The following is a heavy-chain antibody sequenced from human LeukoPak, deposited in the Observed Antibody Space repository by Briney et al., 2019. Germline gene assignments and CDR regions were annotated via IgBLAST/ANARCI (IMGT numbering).Heavy chain of an antibody. CDR1: GGSISSYY. D-gene: IGHD6-19*01. J-gene: IGHJ4*02. CDR3: ARAYSSGWYWVY. CDR2: IYYSGST. V-gene: IGHV4-59*08. Sequence: SETLSLTCTVSGGSISSYYWSWIRQPPGKGLEWIGYIYYSGSTNYNPSLKSRVTISVDTSKNQFSLKLSSVTAADTAVYYCARAYSSGWYWVYWGQGTLVTVSS.